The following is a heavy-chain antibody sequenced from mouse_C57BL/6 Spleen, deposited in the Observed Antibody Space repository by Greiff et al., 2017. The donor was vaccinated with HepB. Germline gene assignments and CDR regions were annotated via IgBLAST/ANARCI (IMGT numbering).Heavy chain of an antibody. Sequence: EVQLQQSEGGLVQPGSSMKLSCTASGFTFSDYYMAWVRQVPEKGLEWVANINYDGSSTYYLDSLKSRFIISRDNAKNILYLQMSSLKSEDTATYYCARVYYDYDGWYFDVWGTGTTVTVSS. CDR1: GFTFSDYY. CDR3: ARVYYDYDGWYFDV. J-gene: IGHJ1*03. D-gene: IGHD2-4*01. V-gene: IGHV5-16*01. CDR2: INYDGSST.